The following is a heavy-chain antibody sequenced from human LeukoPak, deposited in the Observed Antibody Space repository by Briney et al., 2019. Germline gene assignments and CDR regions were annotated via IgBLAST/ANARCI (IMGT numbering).Heavy chain of an antibody. J-gene: IGHJ4*02. V-gene: IGHV3-53*01. Sequence: ESLRLTCAASGLTVSSNYMSWIWQAPSPALDWVSVIYSSGNTYYEDSVNGRFTISRDTSKNTLYLQMNSLRAEDTAVYYCARNSGWYGVSWGQGTLVTVSS. CDR3: ARNSGWYGVS. D-gene: IGHD6-19*01. CDR1: GLTVSSNY. CDR2: IYSSGNT.